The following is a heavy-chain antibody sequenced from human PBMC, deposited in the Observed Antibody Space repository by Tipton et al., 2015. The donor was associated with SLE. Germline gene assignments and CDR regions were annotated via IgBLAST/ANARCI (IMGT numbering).Heavy chain of an antibody. J-gene: IGHJ6*02. D-gene: IGHD3-22*01. CDR1: GGSFSGYY. V-gene: IGHV4-34*01. CDR3: ATHGYYDSSVTGYGMDV. Sequence: TMSLTCAVYGGSFSGYYWSWIRQPPGKGLEWIGEINHRGSTNYNPSLKSRVTISVDTSKNQFSLKLSSVTAADTAVYYCATHGYYDSSVTGYGMDVWGQGPTVTVSS. CDR2: INHRGST.